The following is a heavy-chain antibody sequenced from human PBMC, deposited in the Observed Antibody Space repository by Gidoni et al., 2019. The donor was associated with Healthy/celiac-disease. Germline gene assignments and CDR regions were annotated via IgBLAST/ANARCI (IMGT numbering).Heavy chain of an antibody. CDR3: ARYSSSGFDY. V-gene: IGHV2-70*04. J-gene: IGHJ4*02. CDR2: IDWDDDK. Sequence: QVTLKESGPALVKPTQTLTLTCTFSGFSLSTSGMRVSWIRQPPGKALEWLARIDWDDDKFYSTSLKTRLTISKDTSKNQVVLTMTNMDPVDTATYYCARYSSSGFDYWGQGTLVTVSS. CDR1: GFSLSTSGMR. D-gene: IGHD6-13*01.